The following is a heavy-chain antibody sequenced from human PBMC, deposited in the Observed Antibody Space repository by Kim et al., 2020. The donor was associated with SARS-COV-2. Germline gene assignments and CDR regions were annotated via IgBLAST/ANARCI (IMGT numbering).Heavy chain of an antibody. Sequence: GGSLRLSCAASGFTFSNAWMSWVRQAPGKGLEWVGRIKSKTDGGTTDYAAPVKGRFTISRDDSKNTLYLQMNSLKTEDTAVYYCTTAPLFMIVGVSGDYWGQGTLVTVSS. CDR3: TTAPLFMIVGVSGDY. CDR1: GFTFSNAW. D-gene: IGHD3-22*01. V-gene: IGHV3-15*01. J-gene: IGHJ4*02. CDR2: IKSKTDGGTT.